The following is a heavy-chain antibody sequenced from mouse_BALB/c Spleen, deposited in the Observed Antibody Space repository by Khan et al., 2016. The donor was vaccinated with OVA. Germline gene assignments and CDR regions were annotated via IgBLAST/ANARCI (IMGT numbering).Heavy chain of an antibody. Sequence: VQLKESGPELVKPGASVKMSCKASGYTFTNYIIHWVKQKPGQGLEWIGYINPYNDGAKYNEKFKGKATLPSDKSSSTAYMELSGLTSEDSAVYYCARDYGSSFWFAYWGQGTLVTVSA. V-gene: IGHV1S136*01. D-gene: IGHD1-1*01. CDR3: ARDYGSSFWFAY. CDR2: INPYNDGA. J-gene: IGHJ3*01. CDR1: GYTFTNYI.